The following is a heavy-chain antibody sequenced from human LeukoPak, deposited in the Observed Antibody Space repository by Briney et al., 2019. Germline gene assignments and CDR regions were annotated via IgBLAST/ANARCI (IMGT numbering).Heavy chain of an antibody. V-gene: IGHV3-23*01. J-gene: IGHJ4*02. CDR3: VKDYRVGSSPAFGDF. CDR2: LIENGATA. CDR1: GFTFRSHA. Sequence: GGSLRLSCAASGFTFRSHAMSWVRQAPGKGLEWVSGLIENGATAYYADSVKGRFSISRDNSMNTVYLQMNNLRAEDTAVYYCVKDYRVGSSPAFGDFWGQGTLVTVSS. D-gene: IGHD1-26*01.